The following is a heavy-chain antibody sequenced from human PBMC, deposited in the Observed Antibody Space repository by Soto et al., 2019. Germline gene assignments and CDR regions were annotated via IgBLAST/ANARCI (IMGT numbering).Heavy chain of an antibody. J-gene: IGHJ6*02. CDR3: ARDLGYTYGFYYYYGMDV. D-gene: IGHD5-18*01. Sequence: HPGGSLRLSCGASGFTFSRYAMHWVRQAPGKGLEWVTAISFDGSSKYYADSVKGRFTISRDNSKNTLYLQMNSLRAEDTAVFYCARDLGYTYGFYYYYGMDVWGQGTTVTVSS. CDR1: GFTFSRYA. V-gene: IGHV3-30-3*01. CDR2: ISFDGSSK.